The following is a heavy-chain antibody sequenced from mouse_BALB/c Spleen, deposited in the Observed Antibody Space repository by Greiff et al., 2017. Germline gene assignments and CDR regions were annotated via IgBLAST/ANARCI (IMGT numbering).Heavy chain of an antibody. V-gene: IGHV1S81*02. CDR3: VPYYGWFAD. J-gene: IGHJ3*01. CDR2: INPSNGRT. D-gene: IGHD1-1*01. CDR1: GYTFTSYW. Sequence: VQLQQSGAELVKPGASVKLSCKASGYTFTSYWMHWVKQRPGQGLEWIGEINPSNGRTNYNEKFKSKATLTVDKSSSTAYMQLSSLTSEDSAVYYCVPYYGWFADWGQGTLVTVSA.